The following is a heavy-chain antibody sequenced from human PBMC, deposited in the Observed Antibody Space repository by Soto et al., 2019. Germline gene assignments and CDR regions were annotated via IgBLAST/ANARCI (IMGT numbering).Heavy chain of an antibody. V-gene: IGHV3-7*01. Sequence: EVHLVESGGGLVQPGGSLRLSCAASGFTFSSYWMSWVRQAPGKGLEWVANIKQDGSDKYYVDSVKGRFTISRDNAKNTLYLQMTSLRAEDTAVYYCATSAAARGNYWGQGTLVTVSS. CDR1: GFTFSSYW. CDR3: ATSAAARGNY. CDR2: IKQDGSDK. J-gene: IGHJ4*02. D-gene: IGHD6-13*01.